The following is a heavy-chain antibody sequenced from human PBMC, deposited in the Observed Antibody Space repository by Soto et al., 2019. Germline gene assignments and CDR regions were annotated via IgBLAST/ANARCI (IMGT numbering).Heavy chain of an antibody. CDR3: ARDIGFDYVN. CDR2: IKGDGSEI. Sequence: PGGSLRLSCAVSGFTVRSYGMSWVRQAPGKGLEWVAGIKGDGSEIYYVDSVKGRFTISRDNAENALHVKMNYLRAEDTAVYFCARDIGFDYVNWGQGTLVTVSS. J-gene: IGHJ4*02. V-gene: IGHV3-7*03. CDR1: GFTVRSYG. D-gene: IGHD3-16*01.